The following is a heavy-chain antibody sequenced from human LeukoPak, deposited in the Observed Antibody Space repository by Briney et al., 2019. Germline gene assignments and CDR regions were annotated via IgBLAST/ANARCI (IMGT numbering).Heavy chain of an antibody. CDR1: GGTFSSYA. CDR3: ARGQLPRVPFYYYYYGMDV. CDR2: IIPIFGTA. J-gene: IGHJ6*02. Sequence: SVKVSCKASGGTFSSYAISWVRQAPGQGLEWMGGIIPIFGTANYAQKFQGRVTITADESTSTAYMELSSLRSEDTAVYYCARGQLPRVPFYYYYYGMDVWGQGTTVTVSS. D-gene: IGHD2-2*01. V-gene: IGHV1-69*13.